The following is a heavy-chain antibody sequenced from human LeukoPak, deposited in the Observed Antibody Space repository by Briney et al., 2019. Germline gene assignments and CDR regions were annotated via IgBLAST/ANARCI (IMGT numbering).Heavy chain of an antibody. CDR1: GGSISSGGYS. CDR3: AGEYSYGRYFDY. Sequence: PSETLSLTCAVSGGSISSGGYSWSWIRQPPGKGLEWIGYIYYSGSTYYNPSLKSRVTISVDTSKNQFSLKLSSVTAADTAVYYCAGEYSYGRYFDYWGQGTLVTVSS. D-gene: IGHD5-18*01. V-gene: IGHV4-30-4*07. J-gene: IGHJ4*02. CDR2: IYYSGST.